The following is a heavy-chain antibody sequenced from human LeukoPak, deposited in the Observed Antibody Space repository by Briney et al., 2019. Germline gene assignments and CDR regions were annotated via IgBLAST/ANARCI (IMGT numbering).Heavy chain of an antibody. CDR3: ARAAYSSSPDY. V-gene: IGHV3-74*01. D-gene: IGHD6-6*01. CDR1: GFTFSNYW. CDR2: IERDGSST. Sequence: GGSLRLSCAASGFTFSNYWMLWVRQAPGKGLVWVSRIERDGSSTRYADPVRGRFLMSRDNAKNTVDLQMNSLRAEDTAVYYCARAAYSSSPDYWGQGALVTVSS. J-gene: IGHJ4*02.